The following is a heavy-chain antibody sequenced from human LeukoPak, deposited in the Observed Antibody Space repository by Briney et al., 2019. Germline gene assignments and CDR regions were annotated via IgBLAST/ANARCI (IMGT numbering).Heavy chain of an antibody. CDR2: IYHSGNT. D-gene: IGHD6-13*01. CDR3: ASVRVSSSRWFY. Sequence: PSETLSLTCNVSGGSISSIIYYWGWIRQTPGKGLEWVGSIYHSGNTYYNPSLRSRGTISVDTSKNQFSLKLSSVTAADRAVYYCASVRVSSSRWFYWGQGALVTVSS. CDR1: GGSISSIIYY. J-gene: IGHJ4*02. V-gene: IGHV4-39*07.